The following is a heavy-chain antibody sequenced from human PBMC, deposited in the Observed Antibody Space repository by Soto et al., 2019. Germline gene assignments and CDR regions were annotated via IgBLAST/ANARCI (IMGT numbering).Heavy chain of an antibody. CDR3: AREVGGVYAYFDL. CDR1: GASISNNYY. Sequence: QLQLQESGPGLVKPSETLSLTCSVSGASISNNYYWSWVRQTPGKGLEWIANIYHSGSTNYNPSLKSRVTLSLDKSKNQVSLHLSSVTAADTAVYFCAREVGGVYAYFDLWGRGTLVTVSS. J-gene: IGHJ2*01. V-gene: IGHV4-4*02. D-gene: IGHD1-26*01. CDR2: IYHSGST.